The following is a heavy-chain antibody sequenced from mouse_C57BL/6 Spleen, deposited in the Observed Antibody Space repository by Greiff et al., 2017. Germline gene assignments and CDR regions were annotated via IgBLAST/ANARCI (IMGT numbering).Heavy chain of an antibody. V-gene: IGHV1-9*01. CDR2: ILPGSGST. Sequence: QVQLKESGAELMKPGASVKLSCKATGYTFTGYWIEWVKQRPGHGLEWIGEILPGSGSTNYNEKFKGKATFTADTSSNTAYMQLISLATSDSVIYDCAALFDCPRLCFAYWGQGTLVTVSA. CDR3: AALFDCPRLCFAY. D-gene: IGHD3-2*02. CDR1: GYTFTGYW. J-gene: IGHJ3*01.